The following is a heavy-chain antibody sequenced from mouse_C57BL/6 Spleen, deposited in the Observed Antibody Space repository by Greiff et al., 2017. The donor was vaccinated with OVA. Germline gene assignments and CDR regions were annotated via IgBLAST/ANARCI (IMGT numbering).Heavy chain of an antibody. CDR1: GYTFTSYG. Sequence: QVQLKESGAELARPGASVKLSCKASGYTFTSYGISWVKQRTGQGLEWIGEIYPRSGNTYYNEKFKGKATLTADKSSSTAYMELRSLTSEDSAVYFCARCVDDGYFYFDYWGQGTTLTVSS. J-gene: IGHJ2*01. CDR2: IYPRSGNT. V-gene: IGHV1-81*01. D-gene: IGHD2-3*01. CDR3: ARCVDDGYFYFDY.